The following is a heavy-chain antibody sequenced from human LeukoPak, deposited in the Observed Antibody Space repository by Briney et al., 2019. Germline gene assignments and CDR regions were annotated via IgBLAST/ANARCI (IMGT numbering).Heavy chain of an antibody. CDR3: ARVLYYGSGSYYQAPYYFDY. Sequence: SETLSLTCAVYGGSFSGYYWSWIRQPPGKGVEWIGEINHSGSTNYNPSLKSRVTISVDTSKNQFSLKLSSVTAADTAVYYCARVLYYGSGSYYQAPYYFDYWGQGTLVTVSS. CDR1: GGSFSGYY. D-gene: IGHD3-10*01. J-gene: IGHJ4*02. CDR2: INHSGST. V-gene: IGHV4-34*01.